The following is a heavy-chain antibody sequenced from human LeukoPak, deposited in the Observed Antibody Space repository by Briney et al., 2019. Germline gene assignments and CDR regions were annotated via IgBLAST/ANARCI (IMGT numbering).Heavy chain of an antibody. J-gene: IGHJ5*02. Sequence: SETLSLTCTVSGGSISGYYWSWIRQPAGEGLEWIGRLFSDGGATYNPSLKSRVTMSVDTSKNQFSLKLSSVTAADTAVYYCTKGPAPWGQGTLVTVSS. CDR1: GGSISGYY. V-gene: IGHV4-4*07. CDR3: TKGPAP. CDR2: LFSDGGA.